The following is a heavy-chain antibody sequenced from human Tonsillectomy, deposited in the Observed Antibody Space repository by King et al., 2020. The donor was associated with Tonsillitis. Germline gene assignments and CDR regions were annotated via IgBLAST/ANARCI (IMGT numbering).Heavy chain of an antibody. CDR1: GFTISLYA. V-gene: IGHV3-21*01. CDR2: INNVGSHI. Sequence: QLQESGGGLVKPGGSLRLSCTASGFTISLYAMTWVRQAPGKGLEWISSINNVGSHIYYADSVRGRFPISRDNAQNPLFLQMNSLRAEDAAVYSCARPYCSGDRCYQRNDAFDLWGLGTLVTVSS. J-gene: IGHJ3*01. CDR3: ARPYCSGDRCYQRNDAFDL. D-gene: IGHD2-15*01.